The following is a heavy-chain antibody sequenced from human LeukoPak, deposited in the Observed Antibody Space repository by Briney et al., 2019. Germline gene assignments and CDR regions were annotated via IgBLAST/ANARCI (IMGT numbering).Heavy chain of an antibody. J-gene: IGHJ6*02. CDR1: GFTFNSYG. CDR3: VKDQHPLPPYYYGMDG. V-gene: IGHV3-30*18. CDR2: ISYDGSKK. Sequence: GKSLRLSCAASGFTFNSYGMHWVRQAPGKGLEWVAVISYDGSKKDYADSVKGRFTISRDNSKNAVYLQMNSLRAEDTAVYYCVKDQHPLPPYYYGMDGWGQGATVTVTS. D-gene: IGHD6-25*01.